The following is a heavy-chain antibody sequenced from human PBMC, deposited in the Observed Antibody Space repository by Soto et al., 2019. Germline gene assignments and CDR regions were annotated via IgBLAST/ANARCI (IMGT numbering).Heavy chain of an antibody. CDR1: GGTFSSYA. D-gene: IGHD4-4*01. J-gene: IGHJ6*02. V-gene: IGHV1-69*06. CDR3: ARKGAFYSNYNAYYYYYGMDV. Sequence: SVKVSCNASGGTFSSYAISWVRQAPVQGLEWMGGIIPIFGTANYAQKFQGRVTITADKSTSTAYMELSSLRSEDTAVYYCARKGAFYSNYNAYYYYYGMDVWGQGTTVTVSS. CDR2: IIPIFGTA.